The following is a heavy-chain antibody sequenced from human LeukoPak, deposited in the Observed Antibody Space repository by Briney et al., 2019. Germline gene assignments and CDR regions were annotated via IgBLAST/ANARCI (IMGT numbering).Heavy chain of an antibody. CDR1: GGTFSSYA. J-gene: IGHJ3*02. CDR3: ARDGVYSTDFDAFDI. V-gene: IGHV1-2*02. Sequence: ASVKVSCKASGGTFSSYAISWVRQAPGQGLEWMGWINPSSGGTKFAQRLQGRVTMTRDTSISTAYLELSSLTSDDTAVYYCARDGVYSTDFDAFDIWGQGTMVTVSS. D-gene: IGHD6-13*01. CDR2: INPSSGGT.